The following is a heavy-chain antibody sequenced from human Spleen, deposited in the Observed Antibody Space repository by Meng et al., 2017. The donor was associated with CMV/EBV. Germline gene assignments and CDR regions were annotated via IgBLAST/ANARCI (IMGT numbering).Heavy chain of an antibody. Sequence: ASVKVSCKAPGYSFTSYGISWVRQAPGQGLEWMGWISTYNGNTNYAQRLQGRVTMTTDTSTSTAYMELRSLRSDDTAVYYCAINRPYGSEIYFDAFAIWGQGTMVTVSS. V-gene: IGHV1-18*01. CDR3: AINRPYGSEIYFDAFAI. CDR2: ISTYNGNT. CDR1: GYSFTSYG. D-gene: IGHD3-10*01. J-gene: IGHJ3*02.